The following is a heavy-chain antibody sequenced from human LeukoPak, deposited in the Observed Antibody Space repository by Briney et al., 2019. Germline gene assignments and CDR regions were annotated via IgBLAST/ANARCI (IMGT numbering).Heavy chain of an antibody. CDR3: ASFYGGTRGVADV. Sequence: SETLSLTCTVSGGSISSSSYYWGWIRQPPGKGLEWIGSIYYSGSTYYNPSLKSRVTISVDTSKNQFSLKLSSVTAADTAVYYCASFYGGTRGVADVWGQGTTVTVSS. CDR1: GGSISSSSYY. CDR2: IYYSGST. D-gene: IGHD4-23*01. V-gene: IGHV4-39*01. J-gene: IGHJ6*02.